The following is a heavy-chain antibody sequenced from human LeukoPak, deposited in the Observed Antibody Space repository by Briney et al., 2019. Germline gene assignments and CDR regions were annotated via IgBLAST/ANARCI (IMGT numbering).Heavy chain of an antibody. CDR1: GYTFTDSY. V-gene: IGHV1-69-2*01. CDR3: ATVGLGGHDFWTGYYDY. D-gene: IGHD3/OR15-3a*01. J-gene: IGHJ4*02. Sequence: GATVKISCKASGYTFTDSYLHWVQQAPGKGLELMGRVDPENGETMYEEKFQGRVTIIADTSTDTAYMELSSLRSEDTAMYYCATVGLGGHDFWTGYYDYWGQGTLVTVSS. CDR2: VDPENGET.